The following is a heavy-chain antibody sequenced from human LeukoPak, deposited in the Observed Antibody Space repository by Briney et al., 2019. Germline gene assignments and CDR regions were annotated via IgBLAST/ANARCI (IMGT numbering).Heavy chain of an antibody. D-gene: IGHD3-10*01. CDR2: IYYSGSA. V-gene: IGHV4-59*01. CDR1: GGSISSYY. Sequence: PSETLSLTCTISGGSISSYYWSWIRQPPGKGLEWIGYIYYSGSANYSPSLKSRITISVDTSKNKFSLRLRSVTAADTAIYYCARRTGSYFGQFDSWGQGTLVTVSS. J-gene: IGHJ4*02. CDR3: ARRTGSYFGQFDS.